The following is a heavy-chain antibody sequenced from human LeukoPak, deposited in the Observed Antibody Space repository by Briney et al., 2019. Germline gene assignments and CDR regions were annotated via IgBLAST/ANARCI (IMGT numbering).Heavy chain of an antibody. J-gene: IGHJ3*02. CDR1: GGSFSDYY. D-gene: IGHD6-13*01. Sequence: KPSETLSLTCAVYGGSFSDYYWTWIRQPPGKGLEWIGEINHSGSTNYKASLESRVNISQDTSKNQFSLKLNSVTAADTAVYYCARPRSQQLVQGDAFDIWGQGTMVTVSS. CDR2: INHSGST. CDR3: ARPRSQQLVQGDAFDI. V-gene: IGHV4-34*01.